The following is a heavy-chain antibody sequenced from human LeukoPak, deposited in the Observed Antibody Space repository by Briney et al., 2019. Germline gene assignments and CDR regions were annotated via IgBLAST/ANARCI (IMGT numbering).Heavy chain of an antibody. CDR3: ARVMVRGVIWGPFDY. CDR1: GFTFSSYE. J-gene: IGHJ4*02. Sequence: GGSLRLSCAASGFTFSSYEMNWVRQAPGKGLEWVAFIRYDGSNKYYADSVKGRFTISRDNSKNTLYLQMNSLRAEDTAVYYCARVMVRGVIWGPFDYWGQGTLVTVSS. D-gene: IGHD3-10*01. CDR2: IRYDGSNK. V-gene: IGHV3-30*02.